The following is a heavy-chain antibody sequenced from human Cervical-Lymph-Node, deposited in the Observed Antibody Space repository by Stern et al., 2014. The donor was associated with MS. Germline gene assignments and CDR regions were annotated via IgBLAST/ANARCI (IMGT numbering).Heavy chain of an antibody. CDR2: IAQDGNGA. CDR3: AGGTGWLQPH. D-gene: IGHD5-24*01. J-gene: IGHJ4*02. CDR1: GFTFTSFF. Sequence: EVQLVESGGDLVQPGGSLRLSCAASGFTFTSFFMSWVRQAPGMGLEWVANIAQDGNGANYADAVKGRFTISRDNAKSSLYLQMNSLRVDDTAVYYCAGGTGWLQPHWGQGALVTVSS. V-gene: IGHV3-7*01.